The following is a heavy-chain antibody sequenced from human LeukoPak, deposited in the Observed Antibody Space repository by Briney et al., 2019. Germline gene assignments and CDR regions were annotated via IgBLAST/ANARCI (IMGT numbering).Heavy chain of an antibody. J-gene: IGHJ3*02. D-gene: IGHD4-17*01. V-gene: IGHV4-61*08. Sequence: SETLSLTCTVSGGSISSGGYYWSWIRQPPGKGLEWIGYIYYSGSTNYNPSLKSRVTISVDTSKNQFSLKLSSVTAADTAVYYCARVGHHGDRLIDAFDIWGQGTMVTVSS. CDR1: GGSISSGGYY. CDR2: IYYSGST. CDR3: ARVGHHGDRLIDAFDI.